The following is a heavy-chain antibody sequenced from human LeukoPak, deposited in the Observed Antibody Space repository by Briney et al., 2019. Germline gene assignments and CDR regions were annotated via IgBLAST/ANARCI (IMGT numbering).Heavy chain of an antibody. D-gene: IGHD3-16*01. CDR1: GFTFSSYS. CDR3: ARDRGGYYYYMHV. J-gene: IGHJ6*03. CDR2: ISSSSSTI. Sequence: PSGGSLRLSCAASGFTFSSYSMNWVREAPGKGLEWVSYISSSSSTIYYADSVKGRFTISRDNAKNSLYLQMNSLRAEDTAVYYCARDRGGYYYYMHVWGKGTTVTISS. V-gene: IGHV3-48*01.